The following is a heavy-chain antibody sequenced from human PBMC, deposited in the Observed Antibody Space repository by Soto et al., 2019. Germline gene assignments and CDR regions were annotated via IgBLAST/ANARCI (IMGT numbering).Heavy chain of an antibody. CDR1: GGSISSGGYS. J-gene: IGHJ4*02. CDR2: IYHSGST. Sequence: SETLSLTCAVSGGSISSGGYSWSWIRQPPGKGLEWIGYIYHSGSTYYNPSLKSRVTISVDRSKNQFSLKLSSVTAADTAVYYCARNDHYDFWSGYFIDYWGRGTLVTVSS. D-gene: IGHD3-3*01. V-gene: IGHV4-30-2*01. CDR3: ARNDHYDFWSGYFIDY.